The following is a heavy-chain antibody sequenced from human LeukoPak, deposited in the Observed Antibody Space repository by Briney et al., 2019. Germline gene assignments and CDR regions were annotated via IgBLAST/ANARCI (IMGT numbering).Heavy chain of an antibody. CDR2: ISSRDIGK. CDR1: GFTFNNFA. V-gene: IGHV3-23*01. CDR3: AKMYASGWYGEN. J-gene: IGHJ4*02. D-gene: IGHD6-19*01. Sequence: PGGSLRLSCAGSGFTFNNFAMSWVRQAPGKGLEWVSGISSRDIGKYYADSVKGRFTISRDNSKNTLYLQMNSLRAEDTAVYYCAKMYASGWYGENWGQGTLVTVSS.